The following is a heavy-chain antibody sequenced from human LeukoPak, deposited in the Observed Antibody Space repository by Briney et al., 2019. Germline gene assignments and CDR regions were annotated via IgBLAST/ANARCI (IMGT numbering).Heavy chain of an antibody. CDR2: IWYDGSK. Sequence: GRSLRLSCAASGFTFSSYGMHWVRQAPGKGLEWVAVIWYDGSKYYADSVKGRFTISRDNSKNTLYLQMNSLRAEDTAVYYCARDGLGAFDYWGQGTLVTVSS. CDR1: GFTFSSYG. D-gene: IGHD1-26*01. J-gene: IGHJ4*02. V-gene: IGHV3-33*01. CDR3: ARDGLGAFDY.